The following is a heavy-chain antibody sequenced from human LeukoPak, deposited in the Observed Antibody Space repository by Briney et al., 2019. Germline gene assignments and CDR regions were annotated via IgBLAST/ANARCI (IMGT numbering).Heavy chain of an antibody. Sequence: PGGSLRLSCAASGFTFSSYGMPWVRQAPGKGLEWVAVIWYDGSNKYYADSVKGRFTISRDNSKNTLYLQMNSLRAEDTAVYYCARGLSYYDSSGPRRDFDYWGQGTLVTVSS. CDR2: IWYDGSNK. CDR1: GFTFSSYG. V-gene: IGHV3-33*01. D-gene: IGHD3-22*01. CDR3: ARGLSYYDSSGPRRDFDY. J-gene: IGHJ4*02.